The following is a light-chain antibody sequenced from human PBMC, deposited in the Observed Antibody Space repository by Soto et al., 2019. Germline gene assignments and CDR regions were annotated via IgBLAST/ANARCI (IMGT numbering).Light chain of an antibody. J-gene: IGKJ1*01. CDR1: QSISSW. Sequence: DIQMTQSPSTLSASVGDRVTITCRASQSISSWLAWYQQKPGKAPKLLIYSASNLDSGVPSRFSASGSGTEFTLTISSLPPDDFATYYCQQFSSYSRTFGQGTKV. V-gene: IGKV1-5*01. CDR3: QQFSSYSRT. CDR2: SAS.